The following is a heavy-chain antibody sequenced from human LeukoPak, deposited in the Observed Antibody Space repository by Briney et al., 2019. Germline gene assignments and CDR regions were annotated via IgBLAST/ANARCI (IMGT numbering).Heavy chain of an antibody. CDR3: ARDVFLEWENWFDP. CDR1: GFTFSNYW. Sequence: GGSLRLSCAASGFTFSNYWMSWVRQAPGKGLEWVANIKQDGSEKYYVASVKGRFTISRDNAKNSLYLQMNSLRAEDTAVYYCARDVFLEWENWFDPWGQGTLVTVPS. D-gene: IGHD3-3*01. V-gene: IGHV3-7*01. J-gene: IGHJ5*02. CDR2: IKQDGSEK.